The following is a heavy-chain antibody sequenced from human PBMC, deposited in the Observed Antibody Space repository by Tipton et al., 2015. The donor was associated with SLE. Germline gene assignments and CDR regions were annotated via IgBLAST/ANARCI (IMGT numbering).Heavy chain of an antibody. V-gene: IGHV3-13*01. CDR1: GFTFSSYD. Sequence: GSLRLSCAASGFTFSSYDMHWVRQATGKGLEWVSAIGTAGDTYYPGSVKGRFTISRENAKNSLYLQMNSLRAGDTAVYYCARGGFYGSARALDYWGQGTLVTVSS. CDR2: IGTAGDT. J-gene: IGHJ4*02. CDR3: ARGGFYGSARALDY. D-gene: IGHD3-10*01.